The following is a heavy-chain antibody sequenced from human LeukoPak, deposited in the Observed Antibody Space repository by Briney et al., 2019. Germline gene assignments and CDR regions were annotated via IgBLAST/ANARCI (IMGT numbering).Heavy chain of an antibody. CDR1: GFSFTTYA. Sequence: PGGSLRLSCAASGFSFTTYAMSWVRQAPGKGLEWLSIVSDSGADTYYADSVKGRFTISRDNSRNTVYLQMNSLRAEDAAVYYCAKSHSVAQRGYYDYWGQGTLVTVSS. D-gene: IGHD4-23*01. CDR3: AKSHSVAQRGYYDY. CDR2: VSDSGADT. J-gene: IGHJ4*02. V-gene: IGHV3-23*01.